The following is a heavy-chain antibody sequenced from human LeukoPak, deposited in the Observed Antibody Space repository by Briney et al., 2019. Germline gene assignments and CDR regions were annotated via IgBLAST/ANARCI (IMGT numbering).Heavy chain of an antibody. CDR1: GFTFSDYY. D-gene: IGHD5-12*01. Sequence: GGSLRLSCAASGFTFSDYYMSWIRQAPGKGLEWVSYISSSSSYTNYADSVKGRFTISRDNAKNSLYLQMNSLRAEDTAVYYCARDKSGYDPFDIWGQGTMVTVSS. CDR2: ISSSSSYT. V-gene: IGHV3-11*06. CDR3: ARDKSGYDPFDI. J-gene: IGHJ3*02.